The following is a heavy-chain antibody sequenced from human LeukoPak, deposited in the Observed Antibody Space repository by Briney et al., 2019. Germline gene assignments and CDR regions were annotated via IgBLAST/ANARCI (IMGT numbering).Heavy chain of an antibody. V-gene: IGHV3-7*01. J-gene: IGHJ4*02. Sequence: HPGGSLRLSCAASEFTFNSYWMSWVRQAPGKGLEWVANIDEDGSEKYYVDSVRGRFTISRDNAQNSVFLQMHSLRVEDPAVYYCARGGPALDYWGQGTLVTVSS. CDR2: IDEDGSEK. CDR1: EFTFNSYW. CDR3: ARGGPALDY.